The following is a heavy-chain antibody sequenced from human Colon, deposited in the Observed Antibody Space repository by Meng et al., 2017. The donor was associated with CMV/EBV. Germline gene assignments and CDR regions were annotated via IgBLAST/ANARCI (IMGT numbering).Heavy chain of an antibody. CDR2: ISHDGRLT. CDR1: GFTFSGHW. V-gene: IGHV3-74*03. D-gene: IGHD2-2*01. CDR3: ARQRGGYCSGTDCYSLQATLDY. J-gene: IGHJ4*02. Sequence: GGSLRLSCAASGFTFSGHWMHWVRLVPGRGMLWVADISHDGRLTMYADSVKGRFSISRDNAKNTLYLQMHSLRAEDTAVYYCARQRGGYCSGTDCYSLQATLDYWGQGALVTVSS.